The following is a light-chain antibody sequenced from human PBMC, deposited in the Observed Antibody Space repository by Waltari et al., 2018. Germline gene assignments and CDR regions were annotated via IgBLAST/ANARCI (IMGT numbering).Light chain of an antibody. CDR1: QNIRTY. CDR2: GAS. CDR3: QQSFSSPWT. V-gene: IGKV1-39*01. Sequence: DIQMTQSPSSLSASIGDTITVTCRASQNIRTYLNWYQQKPAKAPKLLIFGASSLPRGVPSRFSGSASGTEFTLTITHLQPDDFATYFCQQSFSSPWTFGRGTTV. J-gene: IGKJ1*01.